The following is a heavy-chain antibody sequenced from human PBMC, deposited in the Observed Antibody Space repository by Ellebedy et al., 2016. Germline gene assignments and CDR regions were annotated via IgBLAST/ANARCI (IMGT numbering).Heavy chain of an antibody. Sequence: ASVKVSCKASGYTFTTYGVHWVRQAPGQRLEWMGWINAGNGNTKNSQKFQGRVTITRDTSASTVYMELSSLRSEDTAVYYCARGRQKYYYYGMDVWGQGTTVTVSS. V-gene: IGHV1-3*01. CDR1: GYTFTTYG. CDR2: INAGNGNT. J-gene: IGHJ6*02. CDR3: ARGRQKYYYYGMDV.